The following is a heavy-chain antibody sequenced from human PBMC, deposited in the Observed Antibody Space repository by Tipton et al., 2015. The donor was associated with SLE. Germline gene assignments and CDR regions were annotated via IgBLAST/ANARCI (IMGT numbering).Heavy chain of an antibody. CDR1: GYTFTSYG. CDR2: ISAYTGNT. Sequence: QSGAEVKKPGASVKVSCKASGYTFTSYGISWVRQAPGQGLEWMGWISAYTGNTNYAQKLQGRVTMTTDTSTTTAYMELRSLRSDDTAVYYCARDSPYSGSFRYYYYYGLDVWGQGTTVTVSS. V-gene: IGHV1-18*01. J-gene: IGHJ6*02. D-gene: IGHD1-26*01. CDR3: ARDSPYSGSFRYYYYYGLDV.